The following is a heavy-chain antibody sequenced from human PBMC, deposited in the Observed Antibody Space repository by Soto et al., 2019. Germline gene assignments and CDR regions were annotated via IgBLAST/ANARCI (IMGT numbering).Heavy chain of an antibody. J-gene: IGHJ6*02. Sequence: QVQLQESGPGLVKPSQTLSLTCTVSGGSISSGGYYWSWIRQHPGKGLEWIGYIYYSGSTYYNPSLKSRVTISLDTSKNQFSLKLSSVTAADTAVYYCARDLGRYSSSWYGVDYYGMDVWGQGTTVTVSS. CDR3: ARDLGRYSSSWYGVDYYGMDV. CDR2: IYYSGST. D-gene: IGHD6-13*01. V-gene: IGHV4-31*03. CDR1: GGSISSGGYY.